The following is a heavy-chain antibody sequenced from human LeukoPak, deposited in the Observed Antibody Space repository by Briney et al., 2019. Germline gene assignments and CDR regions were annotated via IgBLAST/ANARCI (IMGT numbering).Heavy chain of an antibody. CDR1: GGSISSSGYY. CDR2: IYYSGST. J-gene: IGHJ2*01. Sequence: SETLSLTCTVSGGSISSSGYYWGWIRQPPGKGLEWSGSIYYSGSTNYSPSLKSRVTISVDTSQNQFSLKLSSVTAADTAVYYSPKRDCSRTSFFYWYFHLGGRGTLLTVSS. CDR3: PKRDCSRTSFFYWYFHL. V-gene: IGHV4-39*07. D-gene: IGHD2-2*01.